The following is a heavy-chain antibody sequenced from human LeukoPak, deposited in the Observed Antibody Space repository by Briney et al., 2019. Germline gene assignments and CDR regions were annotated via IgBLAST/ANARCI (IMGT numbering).Heavy chain of an antibody. Sequence: SETLSLTCAVYGGSFSGYYWSWIRQPPGKGLEWIGEINHSGSTNYNPSLKGRVTISVDTSKNQFSLKLSSVTAADTAVYYCARGPSGVAATAPIDYWGQGTLVTVSS. CDR1: GGSFSGYY. V-gene: IGHV4-34*01. CDR2: INHSGST. D-gene: IGHD2-15*01. CDR3: ARGPSGVAATAPIDY. J-gene: IGHJ4*02.